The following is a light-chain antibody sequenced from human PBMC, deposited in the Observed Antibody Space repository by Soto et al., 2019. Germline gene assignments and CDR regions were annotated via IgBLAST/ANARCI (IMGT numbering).Light chain of an antibody. V-gene: IGKV1-39*01. J-gene: IGKJ4*01. CDR3: QQSYSTPLT. CDR1: QSISTY. CDR2: EAS. Sequence: DIQMTQSPSSLSTSLGDRVTITCRASQSISTYLNWYQQKPGKAPKLLIYEASNLQGGVPSRFSVSGSGTDFTLTITSLQPEDFAAYYCQQSYSTPLTFGGGTKVDIK.